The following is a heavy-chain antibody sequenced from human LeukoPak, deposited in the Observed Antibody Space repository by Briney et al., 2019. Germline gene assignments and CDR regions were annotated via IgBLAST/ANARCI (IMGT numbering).Heavy chain of an antibody. CDR3: VRDVDTSASNWYFDP. V-gene: IGHV3-30*02. J-gene: IGHJ2*01. CDR1: GFTFSSYG. Sequence: GGSLRLSCAASGFTFSSYGMHWVRQAPGKGLEWVAFIRYDASNKYYADSVKGRFTISRDNSKNTVYLQMNSLRIEDTAVYFCVRDVDTSASNWYFDPWGRGTLVTVSS. CDR2: IRYDASNK. D-gene: IGHD3-22*01.